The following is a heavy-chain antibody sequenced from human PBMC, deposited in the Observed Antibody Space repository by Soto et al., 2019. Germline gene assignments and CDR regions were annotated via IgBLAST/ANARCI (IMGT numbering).Heavy chain of an antibody. CDR2: IGTLHDT. D-gene: IGHD2-8*02. Sequence: EVQLVESGGGLVQPGGSLRLSCAASGFTFSAYDMHWVRQPTGKGLEWVSAIGTLHDTYYPDSVKGRFTISIENAKNSFDLQMNRLTPGGTAVYYCARQASYWPGGGGWFDPWGQGTLVTVSS. V-gene: IGHV3-13*01. CDR3: ARQASYWPGGGGWFDP. CDR1: GFTFSAYD. J-gene: IGHJ5*02.